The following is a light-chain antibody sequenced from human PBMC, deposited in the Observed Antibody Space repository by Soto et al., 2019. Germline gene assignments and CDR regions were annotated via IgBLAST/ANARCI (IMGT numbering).Light chain of an antibody. CDR1: QSVTSSY. CDR2: GTS. CDR3: QQFGSS. Sequence: ESVLTQSPGTLSLSPGERAILSCRASQSVTSSYLAWYQQKPGQAPRLLIYGTSSRATGIPDRFSGSGSGTDFTLTISRLEPEDSAVYYCQQFGSSFGQGTKVEIK. V-gene: IGKV3-20*01. J-gene: IGKJ1*01.